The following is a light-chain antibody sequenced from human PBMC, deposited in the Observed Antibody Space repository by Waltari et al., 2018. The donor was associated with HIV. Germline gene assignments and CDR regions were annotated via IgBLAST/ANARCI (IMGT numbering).Light chain of an antibody. V-gene: IGKV2-28*01. CDR3: MQAVQTPLE. J-gene: IGKJ1*01. Sequence: DIVMTQSPLSLPVTPGEPASISCRSSQSLLHRNGQTYLDWYLQKPGQSPQLLIYLGSNRASGVPDRFSGSGSGTDFTLKISRVEAEDVGVYYCMQAVQTPLEFGQGTKVEIK. CDR2: LGS. CDR1: QSLLHRNGQTY.